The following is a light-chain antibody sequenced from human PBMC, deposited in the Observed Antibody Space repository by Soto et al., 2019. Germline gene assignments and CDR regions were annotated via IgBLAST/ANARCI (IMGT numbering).Light chain of an antibody. CDR2: GAS. CDR1: QSVSSSY. J-gene: IGKJ1*01. V-gene: IGKV3-20*01. CDR3: QQYGSSGT. Sequence: EILLTQSPGILSLSPGERATLSCRASQSVSSSYLVWHQQKPGKAPRLLIYGASNRATGIPDRLSGSGSGTDFTLTIRRLEPEDFAVYYCQQYGSSGTFGQGTKVDI.